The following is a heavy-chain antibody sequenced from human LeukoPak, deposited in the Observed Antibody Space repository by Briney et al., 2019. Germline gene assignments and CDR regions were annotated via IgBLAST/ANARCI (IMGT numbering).Heavy chain of an antibody. CDR3: ARGDYYDSSGKHAFDI. D-gene: IGHD3-22*01. J-gene: IGHJ3*02. V-gene: IGHV5-51*01. CDR2: IYPGDSDT. CDR1: GYSFTSYW. Sequence: GESLKISCKGSGYSFTSYWIGWVRQMPGKGLEWMAIIYPGDSDTRYSPSFQGQVTISADKSISTAYLQWSSLKASDTAMYYCARGDYYDSSGKHAFDIWGQGTMVTVSS.